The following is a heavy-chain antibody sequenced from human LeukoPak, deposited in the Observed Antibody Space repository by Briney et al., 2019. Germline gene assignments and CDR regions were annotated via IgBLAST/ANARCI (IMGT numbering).Heavy chain of an antibody. CDR2: IIPILGIA. Sequence: SVKVSCKASGGTFSSYAISWVRQAPGQGLEWMGRIIPILGIANYAQKFQGRVTITADKSTSTAYMELSSLRSEDTAVYYCARPRDDILTGPFDPWGQGTLVTVSS. CDR3: ARPRDDILTGPFDP. CDR1: GGTFSSYA. V-gene: IGHV1-69*04. J-gene: IGHJ5*02. D-gene: IGHD3-9*01.